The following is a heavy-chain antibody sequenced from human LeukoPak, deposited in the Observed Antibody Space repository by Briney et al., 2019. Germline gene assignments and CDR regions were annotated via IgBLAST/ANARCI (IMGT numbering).Heavy chain of an antibody. CDR1: GYTLTELS. Sequence: AASVKLSCNVSGYTLTELSMSWLRQAPGKGLEWMGGFDPEDGETIYAQKFHGRVTMTEDTSTDTAYMELSSLRSEDTAVYYSATKACAFYYFDYSGQGTLVTVSS. CDR2: FDPEDGET. J-gene: IGHJ4*02. V-gene: IGHV1-24*01. D-gene: IGHD2-21*01. CDR3: ATKACAFYYFDY.